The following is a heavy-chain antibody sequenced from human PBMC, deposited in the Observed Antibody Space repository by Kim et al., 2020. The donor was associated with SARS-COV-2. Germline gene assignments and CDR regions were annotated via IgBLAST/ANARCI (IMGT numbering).Heavy chain of an antibody. CDR3: SGDGNYLFDY. CDR1: GFTFSNYN. D-gene: IGHD1-7*01. V-gene: IGHV3-48*01. Sequence: GGSLRLSCAASGFTFSNYNMNWVRQAPGKGLEWVSYISSSTSTIYYADSVKGRFTISRDNAKNSVYLQMNSLRAEDTAVYYCSGDGNYLFDYWGQGTLVTVSS. J-gene: IGHJ4*02. CDR2: ISSSTSTI.